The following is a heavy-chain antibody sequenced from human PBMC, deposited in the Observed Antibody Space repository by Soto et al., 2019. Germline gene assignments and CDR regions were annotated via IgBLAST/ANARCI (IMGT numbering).Heavy chain of an antibody. CDR1: GFTFSSYW. CDR2: INSDGSST. J-gene: IGHJ4*02. Sequence: GGSLRLSCAASGFTFSSYWMHWVRQAPGKGLVWVSRINSDGSSTSYADSVKGRFTISRDNAKNTLYLQMNSLRAEDTAAYYCARDRYSSGWYVYWGQGTLVTVSS. CDR3: ARDRYSSGWYVY. D-gene: IGHD6-19*01. V-gene: IGHV3-74*01.